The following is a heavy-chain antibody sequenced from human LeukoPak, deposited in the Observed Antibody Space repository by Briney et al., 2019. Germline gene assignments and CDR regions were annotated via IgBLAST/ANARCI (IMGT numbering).Heavy chain of an antibody. V-gene: IGHV1-46*01. CDR1: GYTFTNFF. D-gene: IGHD3-16*01. CDR2: INPSDGST. CDR3: ARVDTFGAFDI. Sequence: ASVKVSCKASGYTFTNFFMHWVRQALGQGLEWMGIINPSDGSTSYAQNFQGRVAMTTDTSTTTVYMELRSLRSDDTAVYYCARVDTFGAFDIWGQGTMVTVSS. J-gene: IGHJ3*02.